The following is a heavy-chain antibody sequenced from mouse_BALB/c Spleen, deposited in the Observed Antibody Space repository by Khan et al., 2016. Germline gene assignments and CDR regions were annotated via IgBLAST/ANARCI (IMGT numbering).Heavy chain of an antibody. D-gene: IGHD2-14*01. CDR1: GYTFTDYA. J-gene: IGHJ4*01. CDR2: ISTYYGDV. CDR3: ARGTSALYYSLDY. V-gene: IGHV1S137*01. Sequence: QIQLVQSGAELVRPGVSVKISCKGSGYTFTDYALHWVKQSHAKSLEWIGIISTYYGDVTYNQKFKDKATMTVDKSSGTTYMELARLTSEDSAIYYCARGTSALYYSLDYWGQGTSVTVSS.